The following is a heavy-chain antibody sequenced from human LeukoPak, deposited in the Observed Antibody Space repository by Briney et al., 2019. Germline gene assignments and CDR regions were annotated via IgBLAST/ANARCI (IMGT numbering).Heavy chain of an antibody. D-gene: IGHD6-19*01. Sequence: GGSLRLSCAASGFIFSSYLMHWVRQAPGKGLVWVSRINSDGSSTSYADSVKGRFTISRDNAKNTLYLQMNSLRAEDTAVYYCARDWGSSGSDAFDIWGQGTMVTVSS. CDR2: INSDGSST. CDR1: GFIFSSYL. J-gene: IGHJ3*02. CDR3: ARDWGSSGSDAFDI. V-gene: IGHV3-74*01.